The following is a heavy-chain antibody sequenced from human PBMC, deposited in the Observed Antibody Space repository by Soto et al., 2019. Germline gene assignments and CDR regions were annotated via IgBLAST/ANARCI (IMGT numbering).Heavy chain of an antibody. D-gene: IGHD3-3*01. J-gene: IGHJ4*02. CDR2: IYYSGTT. CDR3: ARLDGSGYYLDY. CDR1: GGSISSYY. Sequence: SETLSLTCTVSGGSISSYYWSWIRQPPGKGLEWIGYIYYSGTTNYNPSLKSRVTISVDTSKNQFSLRMSSVTAADTAVYYCARLDGSGYYLDYWGQGTLVTVSS. V-gene: IGHV4-59*08.